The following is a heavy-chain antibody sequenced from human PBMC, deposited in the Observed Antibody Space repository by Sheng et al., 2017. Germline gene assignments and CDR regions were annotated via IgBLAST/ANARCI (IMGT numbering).Heavy chain of an antibody. V-gene: IGHV4-34*01. D-gene: IGHD6-6*01. Sequence: QWGAGLLKPSETLSLTCAVYGGSFSGYYWSWIRQPPGKGLEWIGKSIIVEHQLQPSLKSRVTISVDHVQNQFSLKLSSVTAADTAVYYCARGGIAARYMDVWGKGTNGHRLL. J-gene: IGHJ6*03. CDR2: SIIVEH. CDR1: GGSFSGYY. CDR3: ARGGIAARYMDV.